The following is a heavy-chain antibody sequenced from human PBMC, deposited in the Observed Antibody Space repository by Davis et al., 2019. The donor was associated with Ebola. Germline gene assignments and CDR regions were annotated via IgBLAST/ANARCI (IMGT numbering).Heavy chain of an antibody. J-gene: IGHJ6*02. CDR1: GYTFTNYY. V-gene: IGHV1-46*03. CDR2: INPNDGRT. CDR3: ARDKAPDIVLMVYAIDYYYYYGMDV. D-gene: IGHD2-8*01. Sequence: ASVKISCSASGYTFTNYYMHWGRQAPGQGLGWMGMINPNDGRTIYAQKFQCRVTVTRDTSTSTVYMELSSLRSEDTAVYYCARDKAPDIVLMVYAIDYYYYYGMDVWGQGTTVTVSS.